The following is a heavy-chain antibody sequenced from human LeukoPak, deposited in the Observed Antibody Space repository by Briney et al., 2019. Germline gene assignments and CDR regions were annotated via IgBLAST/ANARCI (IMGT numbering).Heavy chain of an antibody. Sequence: GGSLRLSCAAPGFTFSDYYMSWIRQAPGKGLEWLSYISSSGISIHYADSVKGRFTISRDNAKNSLYLQMDSLGAEDTAVYYCARDFRDRSMPIDYWGQGTLVTVSS. CDR2: ISSSGISI. CDR3: ARDFRDRSMPIDY. J-gene: IGHJ4*02. CDR1: GFTFSDYY. D-gene: IGHD2/OR15-2a*01. V-gene: IGHV3-11*01.